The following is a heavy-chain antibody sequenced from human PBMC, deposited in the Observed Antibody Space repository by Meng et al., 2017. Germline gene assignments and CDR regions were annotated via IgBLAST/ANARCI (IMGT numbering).Heavy chain of an antibody. D-gene: IGHD3-22*01. CDR3: ARNYYDSSGYLAYYFDY. V-gene: IGHV3-21*01. CDR1: GSTFSSYS. Sequence: GGSLRPPCAASGSTFSSYSMNWVRQAPGKGLEWVSSISSSSSYIYYADSVKGRFTISRDNAKNSLYLQMNSLRAEDTAVYYCARNYYDSSGYLAYYFDYWGQGTLVTVSS. CDR2: ISSSSSYI. J-gene: IGHJ4*02.